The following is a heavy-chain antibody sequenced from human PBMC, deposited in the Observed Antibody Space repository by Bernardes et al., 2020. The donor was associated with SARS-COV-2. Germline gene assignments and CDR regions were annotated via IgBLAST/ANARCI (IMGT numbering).Heavy chain of an antibody. V-gene: IGHV3-21*01. CDR3: ARDSTSMVQGVIKKYYYYYYMDV. CDR2: ISSSSSYI. J-gene: IGHJ6*03. D-gene: IGHD3-10*01. CDR1: GFTFSSYS. Sequence: GGSLRLSCAASGFTFSSYSMNWVRQAPGKGLEWVSSISSSSSYIYYADSVKGRFTISRDNAKNSLYLQMNSLRAEDTAVYYCARDSTSMVQGVIKKYYYYYYMDVWGKGTTVTVSS.